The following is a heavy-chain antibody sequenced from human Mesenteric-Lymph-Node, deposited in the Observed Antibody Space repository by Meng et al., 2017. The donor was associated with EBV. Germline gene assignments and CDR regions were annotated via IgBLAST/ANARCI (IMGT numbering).Heavy chain of an antibody. CDR3: ARSPGWYSLDY. V-gene: IGHV4-4*02. Sequence: VHVQGSVPGLVQTSGALSLTCAGSGESISISRWWGWVRQTPGKGLEWIGEISHSGRTTYNPSLKSRVTISADKSKNQFSLKLNSVTAADTAVYYCARSPGWYSLDYWGQGTLVTVSS. CDR1: GESISISRW. J-gene: IGHJ4*02. D-gene: IGHD6-19*01. CDR2: ISHSGRT.